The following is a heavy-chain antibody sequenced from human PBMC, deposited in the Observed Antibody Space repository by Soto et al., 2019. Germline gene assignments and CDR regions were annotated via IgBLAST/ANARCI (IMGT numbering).Heavy chain of an antibody. Sequence: SGPTLVNPTETLTLTCTVSGFSLSNARMGVSWIRQPPGKALEWLAHIFSNDEKSYSTSLKSRLTISKDTSKSQVVLTMTNMDPVDTATYYCKLSNYYDFSKYGMAVCGQGTTVTVYS. CDR2: IFSNDEK. CDR3: KLSNYYDFSKYGMAV. V-gene: IGHV2-26*01. J-gene: IGHJ6*02. D-gene: IGHD3-3*01. CDR1: GFSLSNARMG.